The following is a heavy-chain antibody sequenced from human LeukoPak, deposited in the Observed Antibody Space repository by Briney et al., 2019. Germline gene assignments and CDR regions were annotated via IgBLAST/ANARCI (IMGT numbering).Heavy chain of an antibody. V-gene: IGHV3-7*01. CDR2: MNQDGRQT. CDR1: GFNLGDFW. CDR3: VRDQGDRTGSL. D-gene: IGHD2-15*01. J-gene: IGHJ4*02. Sequence: GGSLRLSCVASGFNLGDFWVNWLRQAPGKGLEWVANMNQDGRQTNYLDSVKGRSTISRDNARNSVYLQMDSLRDEDTSLYYCVRDQGDRTGSLWGQGTLVTVST.